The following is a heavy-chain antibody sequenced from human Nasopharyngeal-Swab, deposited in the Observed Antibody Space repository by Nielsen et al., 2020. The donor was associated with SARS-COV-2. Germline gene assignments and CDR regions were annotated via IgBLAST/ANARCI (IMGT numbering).Heavy chain of an antibody. CDR2: IYYSGST. CDR3: ARGARITIFGVVSQLDV. J-gene: IGHJ6*02. V-gene: IGHV4-31*02. Sequence: RQPPGKGLEWIGYIYYSGSTYYNPSLKSRVTIPVDTSKNQFSLKLSSVTAADTAVYYCARGARITIFGVVSQLDVWGQGTTVTVSS. D-gene: IGHD3-3*01.